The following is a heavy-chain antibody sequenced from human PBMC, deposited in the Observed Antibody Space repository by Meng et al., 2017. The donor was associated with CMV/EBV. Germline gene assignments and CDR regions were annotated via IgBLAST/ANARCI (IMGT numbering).Heavy chain of an antibody. CDR2: IIPIFGTA. CDR1: GGTLSGYA. J-gene: IGHJ4*02. Sequence: SVKVSCKASGGTLSGYAISWVRQAPGQGLEWMGGIIPIFGTAKYPQKFQGRVTITTDEPTGTAYMELSSLRSEDTAVYYCASCISSSCFQYYFDSWGQGTLVNVSS. D-gene: IGHD2-2*01. CDR3: ASCISSSCFQYYFDS. V-gene: IGHV1-69*05.